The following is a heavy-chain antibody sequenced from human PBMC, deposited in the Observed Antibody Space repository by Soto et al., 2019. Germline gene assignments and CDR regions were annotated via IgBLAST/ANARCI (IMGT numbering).Heavy chain of an antibody. J-gene: IGHJ4*02. CDR3: ASSPLSFSGSYSFHY. V-gene: IGHV1-18*01. CDR1: GYTFTSYG. Sequence: ASVKVSCKASGYTFTSYGISWVRQAPGQGLEWMGWISAYNGNTNYAQKLQGRVTMTTDTSTSTAYMELRSLRSDDTAVYYCASSPLSFSGSYSFHYWCQGPLVTVSS. D-gene: IGHD3-22*01. CDR2: ISAYNGNT.